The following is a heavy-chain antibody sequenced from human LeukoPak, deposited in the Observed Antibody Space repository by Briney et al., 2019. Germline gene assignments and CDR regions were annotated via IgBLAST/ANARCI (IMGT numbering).Heavy chain of an antibody. CDR3: ARGLIQETGIDEFDY. J-gene: IGHJ4*02. Sequence: GGSLRLSCAVSGFTFFDYVMHCVPDVIERGVECVSAIVVRGYTHNSGSRKGRFTISRENAKSSFYLQINSLRAEDTAVYYCARGLIQETGIDEFDYWGQGTLVTVSS. CDR2: IVVRGYT. D-gene: IGHD3-9*01. CDR1: GFTFFDYV. V-gene: IGHV3-13*01.